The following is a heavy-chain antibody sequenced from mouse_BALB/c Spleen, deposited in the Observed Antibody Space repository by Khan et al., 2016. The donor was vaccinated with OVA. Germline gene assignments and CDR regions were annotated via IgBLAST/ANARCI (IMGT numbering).Heavy chain of an antibody. CDR1: GYTFTDYN. J-gene: IGHJ2*01. Sequence: EVKLVESGPELVKPGASVKIPCKASGYTFTDYNMDWVKQSHGKSLEWIGDITPNNGGTIYNQRFKGKATLTVDKSSRTAYMELRSLTSEDTAVYYCTRGGHGSPFDYWGQGTTLTVSS. V-gene: IGHV1-18*01. D-gene: IGHD1-1*01. CDR3: TRGGHGSPFDY. CDR2: ITPNNGGT.